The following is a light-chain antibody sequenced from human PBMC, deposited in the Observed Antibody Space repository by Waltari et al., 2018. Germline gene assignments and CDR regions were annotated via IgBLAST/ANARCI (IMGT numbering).Light chain of an antibody. V-gene: IGKV1-9*01. Sequence: DIQLTQSPSVLSASVGDRVTITCRASQGISRYLAWYQQKPGKAPELLIYSASNLQSGVPSRFSASGSGTEFTLTISSLQPEDFATYHCQQLIHYLWTFGQGTKVEI. J-gene: IGKJ1*01. CDR1: QGISRY. CDR2: SAS. CDR3: QQLIHYLWT.